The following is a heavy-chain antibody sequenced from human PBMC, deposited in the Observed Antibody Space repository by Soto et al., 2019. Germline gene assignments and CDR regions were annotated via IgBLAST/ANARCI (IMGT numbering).Heavy chain of an antibody. CDR2: ISYDGSNK. CDR3: ARDGSRWPRGGMDV. Sequence: GGSLRLSCAASGFTFSSYGMHWVRQAPGKGLEWVAVISYDGSNKYYADSVKGRFTISRDNSKNTLYLQMNSLRAEDTAVYYSARDGSRWPRGGMDVWGQGTTVTVSS. V-gene: IGHV3-30*03. CDR1: GFTFSSYG. D-gene: IGHD3-10*01. J-gene: IGHJ6*02.